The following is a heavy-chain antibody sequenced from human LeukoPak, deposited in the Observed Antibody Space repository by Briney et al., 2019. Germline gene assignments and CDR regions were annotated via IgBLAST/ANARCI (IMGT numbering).Heavy chain of an antibody. CDR1: GFPFSSYA. CDR3: ARDRGLIGIVGIRDAFDI. Sequence: GGSLRLSCEASGFPFSSYAMTWVRQAPGKGLEWVSSIGSDGKTHYSESVKGRFVISRDNFGGMVFLQLNSLRVEDTALYYCARDRGLIGIVGIRDAFDIWGQGTMVTVSS. V-gene: IGHV3-23*01. J-gene: IGHJ3*02. CDR2: IGSDGKT. D-gene: IGHD1-26*01.